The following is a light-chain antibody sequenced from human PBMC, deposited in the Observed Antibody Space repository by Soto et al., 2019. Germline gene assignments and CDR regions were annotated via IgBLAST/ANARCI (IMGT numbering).Light chain of an antibody. V-gene: IGLV1-47*01. CDR2: RNG. Sequence: QSALTQPPSASGTPGQRVTISCSGSSSNIGTYYVDWYQQLPGTAPKLLIHRNGQRPSGVPDRFSGSKSGTSASLAISGLRSEDEADYYCGTWDDRLRAYVIGAGTKVTV. J-gene: IGLJ1*01. CDR3: GTWDDRLRAYV. CDR1: SSNIGTYY.